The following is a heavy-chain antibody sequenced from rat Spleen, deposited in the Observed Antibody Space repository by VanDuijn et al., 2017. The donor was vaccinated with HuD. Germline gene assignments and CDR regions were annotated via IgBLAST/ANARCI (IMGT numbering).Heavy chain of an antibody. CDR2: INSAGST. V-gene: IGHV3-3*01. CDR1: GYSITSSYR. J-gene: IGHJ2*01. CDR3: ARHPRGYYFDY. D-gene: IGHD3-1*01. Sequence: EVQLQESGPGLVKPSQSLSLTCSVTGYSITSSYRWNWIRKFPGNKLEWMGYINSAGSTNYNPSLKSRISITRDTSKNQFFLQVNSVTTEDTATYYCARHPRGYYFDYWGQGVMVTVSS.